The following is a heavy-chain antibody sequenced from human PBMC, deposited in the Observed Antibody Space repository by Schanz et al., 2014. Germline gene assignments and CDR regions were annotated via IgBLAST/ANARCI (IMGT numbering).Heavy chain of an antibody. CDR2: INHGGST. J-gene: IGHJ4*02. CDR3: ARANYRRKISFDY. Sequence: QVQLQESGPGLLKPSETLSLTCTVSGGSIRSYFWSWIRQPPGKGLEWIAEINHGGSTTYNPSLKSRVTISEITSKTRFSLKLRSVTAADTAVYYGARANYRRKISFDYWGRGTLVTVSS. CDR1: GGSIRSYF. D-gene: IGHD3-10*01. V-gene: IGHV4-59*12.